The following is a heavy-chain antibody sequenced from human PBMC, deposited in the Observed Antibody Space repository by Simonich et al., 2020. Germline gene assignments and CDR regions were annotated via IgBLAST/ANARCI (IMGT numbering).Heavy chain of an antibody. CDR1: GGTFSSYA. J-gene: IGHJ6*03. CDR2: IIPILGRA. D-gene: IGHD2-15*01. Sequence: QVQLVQSGAEVKKPGSSVKVSCKASGGTFSSYAISWVRQAPGQGLEWMGGIIPILGRANDAQKFKGRVTITADKSTSTAYMELSSLRSEDTAVYYCARGGLADRRIVYYYYMDVWGKGTTVTVSS. CDR3: ARGGLADRRIVYYYYMDV. V-gene: IGHV1-69*06.